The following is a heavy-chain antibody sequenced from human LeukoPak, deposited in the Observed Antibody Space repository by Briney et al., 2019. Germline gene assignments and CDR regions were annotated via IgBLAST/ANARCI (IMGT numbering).Heavy chain of an antibody. J-gene: IGHJ4*02. CDR1: GFTFSSYG. D-gene: IGHD5-12*01. CDR2: IPYDGSNK. CDR3: AKEVLYSGYEPPDY. V-gene: IGHV3-30*18. Sequence: GGSLRLSCAASGFTFSSYGMHWVRQAPGKGLECVAVIPYDGSNKYYADSVKGRFTISRDNSKNTLYLQMNSLRAEDTAVYYCAKEVLYSGYEPPDYWGQGTLVTVSS.